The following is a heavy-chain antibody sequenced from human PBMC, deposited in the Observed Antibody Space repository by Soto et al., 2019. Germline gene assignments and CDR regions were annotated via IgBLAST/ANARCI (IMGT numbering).Heavy chain of an antibody. Sequence: SETLSLTCTVSGGSISSYYWSWIRQPPGKGLEWIGYIYYSGSTNYNPSLKSRVTISVDTSKNQFSLKLSSVTAADTAVYYCERIYCSGGSCYPYYWGQGTLVTVSS. J-gene: IGHJ4*02. CDR3: ERIYCSGGSCYPYY. V-gene: IGHV4-59*08. CDR1: GGSISSYY. CDR2: IYYSGST. D-gene: IGHD2-15*01.